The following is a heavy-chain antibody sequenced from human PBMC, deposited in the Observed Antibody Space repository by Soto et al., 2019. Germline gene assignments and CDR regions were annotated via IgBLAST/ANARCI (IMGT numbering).Heavy chain of an antibody. CDR3: ARTIFGGATYYFDY. CDR1: GYTFTSYD. Sequence: QVQLVQSGAEVKKPGASVKVSCKASGYTFTSYDISWVRQATGQGLEWMGWMSPNSGSTGYAQKFRGRVTMTGNTSISTAYMELSSLRSEDTAVYYCARTIFGGATYYFDYWGQGTLVTVSS. D-gene: IGHD3-3*01. J-gene: IGHJ4*02. CDR2: MSPNSGST. V-gene: IGHV1-8*01.